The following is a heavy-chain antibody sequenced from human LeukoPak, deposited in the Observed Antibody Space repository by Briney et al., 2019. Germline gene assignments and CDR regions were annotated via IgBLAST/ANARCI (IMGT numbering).Heavy chain of an antibody. D-gene: IGHD3-10*01. CDR3: ARGGVVGTMLRGINWFDP. CDR2: IYYSGST. CDR1: GIPLSNYY. V-gene: IGHV4-59*01. J-gene: IGHJ5*02. Sequence: SETLSLTCSVSGIPLSNYYWNWIRQSPGKGLEWIGYIYYSGSTDYNPSLKSRVTISVDTSKRQFSLELSSVTAADTAVYSWARGGVVGTMLRGINWFDPWGPGTLVAVS.